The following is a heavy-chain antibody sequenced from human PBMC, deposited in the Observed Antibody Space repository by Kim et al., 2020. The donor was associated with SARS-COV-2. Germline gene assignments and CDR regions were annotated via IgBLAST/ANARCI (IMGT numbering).Heavy chain of an antibody. V-gene: IGHV1-2*02. CDR3: ARSIPDLWFGELPGY. Sequence: ASVKVSCKASGYTFTGYYMHWVRQAPGQGLEWMGWINPNSGGTNYAQKFQGRVTMTRDTSISTAYMELSRLRSDDTAVYYCARSIPDLWFGELPGYWGQGTLVTVSS. CDR2: INPNSGGT. D-gene: IGHD3-10*01. J-gene: IGHJ4*02. CDR1: GYTFTGYY.